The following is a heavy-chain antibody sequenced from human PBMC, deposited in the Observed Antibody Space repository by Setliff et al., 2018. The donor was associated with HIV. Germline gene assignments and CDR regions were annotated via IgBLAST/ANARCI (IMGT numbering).Heavy chain of an antibody. CDR3: ARYRPNHPQNAFDI. J-gene: IGHJ3*02. Sequence: ASVKVSCKASGYTFIDYFIHWVRQAPGQGLEWMGWTSPDNGDTNIPQCFRGRVTMTRDTSINTAYMELSGLRSDATAVYYCARYRPNHPQNAFDIWGQGTMVTVSS. CDR2: TSPDNGDT. D-gene: IGHD1-26*01. CDR1: GYTFIDYF. V-gene: IGHV1-2*02.